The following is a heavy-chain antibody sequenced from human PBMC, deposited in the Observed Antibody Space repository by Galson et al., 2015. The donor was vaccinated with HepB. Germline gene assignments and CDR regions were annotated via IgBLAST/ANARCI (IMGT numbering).Heavy chain of an antibody. D-gene: IGHD6-13*01. V-gene: IGHV3-30*04. CDR3: ARDKDPSRSWVDGLIYYGLAV. Sequence: SLRLSCAASGFTFSSYAFHWVRQAPSKGLDWVAVISYDGSNKNYADSVKGRFTISRDESRNTLHLQMNSLRAEDTAIYYCARDKDPSRSWVDGLIYYGLAVWGQGTTVTVSS. J-gene: IGHJ6*02. CDR1: GFTFSSYA. CDR2: ISYDGSNK.